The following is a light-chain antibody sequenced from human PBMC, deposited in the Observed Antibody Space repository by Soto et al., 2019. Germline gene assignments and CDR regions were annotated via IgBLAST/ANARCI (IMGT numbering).Light chain of an antibody. CDR2: DAS. CDR1: QSVSSY. V-gene: IGKV3-11*01. J-gene: IGKJ5*01. CDR3: QQYNDWPPIT. Sequence: EIVLTQSPATLSLSPGARAPLSCRARQSVSSYLAWYQQKPGQAPRLLIYDASNRATGIPARFSGRGSGTEFTLTISSLQSEDFAVYYCQQYNDWPPITFGQGTRLEIK.